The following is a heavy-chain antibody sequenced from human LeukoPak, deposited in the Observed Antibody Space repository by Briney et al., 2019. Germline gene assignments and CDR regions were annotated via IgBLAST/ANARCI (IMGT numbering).Heavy chain of an antibody. V-gene: IGHV4-34*01. CDR1: GGTFSGYY. Sequence: KSSETLSFTCAVYGGTFSGYYWSWIRQPPGKGRKWMGEINHSGTTNYNPSLKSRVTISVDTSKNQFSLKLSPVTAADTAVYYCARANLRDGYNKGYEFDYWGQGTLVTVSS. J-gene: IGHJ4*02. D-gene: IGHD5-12*01. CDR2: INHSGTT. CDR3: ARANLRDGYNKGYEFDY.